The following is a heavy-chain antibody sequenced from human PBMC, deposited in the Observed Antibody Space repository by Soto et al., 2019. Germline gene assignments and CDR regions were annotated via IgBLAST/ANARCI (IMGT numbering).Heavy chain of an antibody. CDR3: ARDPLKTNSGYERGGAFDI. V-gene: IGHV1-69*01. J-gene: IGHJ3*02. Sequence: QVQLVQSGAEVKKPGSSVKVSCKASGGTFSSYAISWVRQAPGQGLEWMGGIIPIFGTANYAQKFQGRVTITADESTSTAYMELSSLRSEDTAVYYCARDPLKTNSGYERGGAFDIWGQGTMVTVSS. CDR1: GGTFSSYA. D-gene: IGHD5-12*01. CDR2: IIPIFGTA.